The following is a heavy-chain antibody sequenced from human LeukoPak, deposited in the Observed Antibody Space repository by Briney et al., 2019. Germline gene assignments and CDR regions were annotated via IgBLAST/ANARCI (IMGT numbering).Heavy chain of an antibody. J-gene: IGHJ6*03. CDR3: ARTYYYGSYYMDV. D-gene: IGHD3-10*01. V-gene: IGHV4-59*01. Sequence: SETLPLTCTVSGGSITNYYWSWIRQPPGRGLEWIGYIHYSGSTKYKSSLKSRVTISVDTSKNQFSLKLSSVTAADTAVYYCARTYYYGSYYMDVWGQGTMVTVSS. CDR1: GGSITNYY. CDR2: IHYSGST.